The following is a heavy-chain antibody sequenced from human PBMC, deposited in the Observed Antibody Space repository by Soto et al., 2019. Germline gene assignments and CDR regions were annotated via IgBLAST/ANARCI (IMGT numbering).Heavy chain of an antibody. Sequence: QVQLVESGGGVVQPGRSLRLSCAASGFPFTSYGMHWVREGPDKGLEWVAIISYDGSDKYYADSVKGRFTISRDNSKHPLYLQMNSLRPEDTALYYCVGGQYYFDYRGQGTLVIVSS. CDR3: VGGQYYFDY. J-gene: IGHJ4*02. CDR1: GFPFTSYG. CDR2: ISYDGSDK. D-gene: IGHD3-10*01. V-gene: IGHV3-30*03.